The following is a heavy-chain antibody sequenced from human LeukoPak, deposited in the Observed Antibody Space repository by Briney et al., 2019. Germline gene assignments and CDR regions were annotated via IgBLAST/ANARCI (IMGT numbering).Heavy chain of an antibody. CDR3: ARAAGTRRPTGGYDSGWFDP. Sequence: SETLSLTCTVSGGSISSSSYYWSWIRQPAGKGLEWIGRIYTSGSTNYNPSLKSRVTIPVDKSKNQFSLKLSSVTAADTAVYYCARAAGTRRPTGGYDSGWFDPWGQGTLVTVSS. D-gene: IGHD5-12*01. CDR2: IYTSGST. CDR1: GGSISSSSYY. J-gene: IGHJ5*02. V-gene: IGHV4-61*02.